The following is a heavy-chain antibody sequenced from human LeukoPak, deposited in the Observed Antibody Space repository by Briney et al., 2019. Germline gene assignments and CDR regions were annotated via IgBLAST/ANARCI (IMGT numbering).Heavy chain of an antibody. CDR1: GFTFSSYE. CDR2: ISSSGSTI. CDR3: AIGGLLWFGEKRFDP. Sequence: GGSLRLSCAASGFTFSSYEMNWVRQAPGKGLEWVSYISSSGSTIYYADSVKGRFTISRDNAKNSLYLQMNSLRAEDTAVYYCAIGGLLWFGEKRFDPWGQGTLVTVSS. J-gene: IGHJ5*02. V-gene: IGHV3-48*03. D-gene: IGHD3-10*01.